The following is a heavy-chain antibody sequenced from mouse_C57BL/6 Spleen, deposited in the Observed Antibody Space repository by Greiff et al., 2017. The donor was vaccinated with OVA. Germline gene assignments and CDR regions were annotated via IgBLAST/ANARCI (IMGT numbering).Heavy chain of an antibody. CDR3: ARAGILRGGGHFDY. Sequence: QVQLQQPGAELVRPGSSVKLSCKASGYTFTSYWMHWVKQRPIQGLEWIGNIDPSDSETHYNQKFKDKATLTVDKSSSTAYMQLSSLTSEDSAVYFGARAGILRGGGHFDYWGQGTTLTVSS. V-gene: IGHV1-52*01. J-gene: IGHJ2*01. CDR1: GYTFTSYW. CDR2: IDPSDSET. D-gene: IGHD1-1*01.